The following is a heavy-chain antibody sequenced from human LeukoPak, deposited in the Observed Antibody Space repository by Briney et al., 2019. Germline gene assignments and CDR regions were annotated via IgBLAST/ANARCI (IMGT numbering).Heavy chain of an antibody. D-gene: IGHD6-13*01. Sequence: ASVRVSCKASGYTFTGYYMHWVRQAPGQGLEWMGWINPNTGDTNYAQKFQGRVTMTRDTSISTAYMELSRLRSDDTAVYYCARVSQKQLADYWGQGTLVTVSS. CDR1: GYTFTGYY. V-gene: IGHV1-2*02. J-gene: IGHJ4*02. CDR3: ARVSQKQLADY. CDR2: INPNTGDT.